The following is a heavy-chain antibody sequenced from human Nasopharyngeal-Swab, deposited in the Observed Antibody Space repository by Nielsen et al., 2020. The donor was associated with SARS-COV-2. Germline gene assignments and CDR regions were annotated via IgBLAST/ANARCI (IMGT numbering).Heavy chain of an antibody. CDR3: ARDPPGYSSGWYWDYYYGMDV. Sequence: GGSLRLSCAASGFTFSSYWMSWVRQAPGKGLEWVANIKQDGSEKYYVDSVKGRITISRDNAKNSLYLQMNSLRAEDTAVYYCARDPPGYSSGWYWDYYYGMDVWGQGTTVTVSS. CDR1: GFTFSSYW. J-gene: IGHJ6*02. CDR2: IKQDGSEK. V-gene: IGHV3-7*03. D-gene: IGHD6-19*01.